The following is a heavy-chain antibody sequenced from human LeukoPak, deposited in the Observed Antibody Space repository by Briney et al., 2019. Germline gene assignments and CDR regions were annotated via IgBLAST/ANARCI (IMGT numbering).Heavy chain of an antibody. J-gene: IGHJ4*02. V-gene: IGHV3-30*02. CDR3: AKAGSGWYAPC. CDR2: VRYNGNDK. CDR1: GFTFTAYG. D-gene: IGHD6-19*01. Sequence: PGGSLRLSCAASGFTFTAYGMQWVRQAPGKGLEWVAFVRYNGNDKYYADSVKGRFTISRDNSKNTVDLQMDSLRAEDTAVYYCAKAGSGWYAPCWGQGTLVTVS.